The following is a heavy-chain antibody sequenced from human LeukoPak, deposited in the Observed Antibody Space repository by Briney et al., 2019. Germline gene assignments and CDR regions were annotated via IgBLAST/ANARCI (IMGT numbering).Heavy chain of an antibody. Sequence: GSLRLSCAASGFTFSDYYMSWIRQAPGKGLEGVSYISSSGSTIYYADSVKGRFTISRDNAKNSLYLQMNSLRAEDTAVYYCARAGRRGLVRFDYWGQGTLVTVSS. V-gene: IGHV3-11*01. CDR2: ISSSGSTI. CDR3: ARAGRRGLVRFDY. J-gene: IGHJ4*02. CDR1: GFTFSDYY. D-gene: IGHD6-19*01.